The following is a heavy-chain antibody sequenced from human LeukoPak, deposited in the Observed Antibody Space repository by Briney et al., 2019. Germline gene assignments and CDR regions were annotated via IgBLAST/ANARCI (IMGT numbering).Heavy chain of an antibody. CDR2: INPNGGGT. Sequence: ASVKVSCKASGYTFTSYFMHWVRQAPGQGLEWMGIINPNGGGTSYAQKFQGRVTMTRDTSTSTVNMELNSLRSDDAAVYYCARDPYCSSSNCSPFDYWGQGTLVTVSS. CDR1: GYTFTSYF. D-gene: IGHD2-2*01. CDR3: ARDPYCSSSNCSPFDY. V-gene: IGHV1-46*01. J-gene: IGHJ4*02.